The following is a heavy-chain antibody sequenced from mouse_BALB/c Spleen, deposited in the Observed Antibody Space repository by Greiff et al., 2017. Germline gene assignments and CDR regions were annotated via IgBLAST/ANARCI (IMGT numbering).Heavy chain of an antibody. CDR2: ISSGSSTI. Sequence: EVQVVESGGGLVQPGGSRKLSCAASGFTFSSFGMHWVRQAPEKGLEWVAYISSGSSTIYYADTVKGRFTISRDNPKNTLFLQMTSLRSEDTAMYYCARSGGNYGFDYWGQGTTLTVSS. CDR1: GFTFSSFG. D-gene: IGHD2-1*01. J-gene: IGHJ2*01. V-gene: IGHV5-17*02. CDR3: ARSGGNYGFDY.